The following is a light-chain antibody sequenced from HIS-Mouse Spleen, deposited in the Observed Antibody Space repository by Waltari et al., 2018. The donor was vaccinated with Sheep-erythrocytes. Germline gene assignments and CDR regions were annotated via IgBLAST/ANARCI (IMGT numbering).Light chain of an antibody. CDR1: NIGSKS. V-gene: IGLV3-21*02. Sequence: SYVLTQPPSVSVAPGQTARITCGGNNIGSKSGHWYQQKPGQAPVLVVYDASDRPSGIPERFSGSNSGNTATLTISRVEAGDEADYYCQVWDSSSDPVVFGGGTKLTVL. CDR3: QVWDSSSDPVV. J-gene: IGLJ2*01. CDR2: DAS.